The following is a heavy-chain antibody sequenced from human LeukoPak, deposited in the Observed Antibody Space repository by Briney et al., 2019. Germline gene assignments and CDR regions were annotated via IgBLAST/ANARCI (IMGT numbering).Heavy chain of an antibody. D-gene: IGHD2-2*01. CDR1: GGSISSGSYY. CDR2: IYTSGST. Sequence: SETLSLTCTVSGGSISSGSYYWSWIRQPAGKGLEWIGRIYTSGSTNYNPSLKSRVTISVDTSKNQFSLKLSSVTAADTAVYYCAREVPDGPAASNWFDPWGQGTLVTVSS. V-gene: IGHV4-61*02. J-gene: IGHJ5*02. CDR3: AREVPDGPAASNWFDP.